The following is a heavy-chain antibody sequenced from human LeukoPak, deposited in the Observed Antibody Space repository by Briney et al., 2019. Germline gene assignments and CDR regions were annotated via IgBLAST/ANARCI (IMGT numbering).Heavy chain of an antibody. Sequence: WGALRLLWGGSGIHLYKLWIDLVRQGPGEGLELVANIKQDGSEKYYVESVKGRFTISRDNAKNSLYLQMNSLRAEDTAVYYCARVGGKYSSSGYWGQGTLVTVSS. V-gene: IGHV3-7*02. CDR3: ARVGGKYSSSGY. CDR2: IKQDGSEK. D-gene: IGHD6-6*01. J-gene: IGHJ4*02. CDR1: GIHLYKLW.